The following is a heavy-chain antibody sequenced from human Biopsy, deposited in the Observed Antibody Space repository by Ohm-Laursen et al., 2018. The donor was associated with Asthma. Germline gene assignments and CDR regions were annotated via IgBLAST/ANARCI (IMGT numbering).Heavy chain of an antibody. J-gene: IGHJ6*02. CDR1: GHTFNSAG. Sequence: GASVTASCKTSGHTFNSAGITWVRQAPGQGLEWMGWISVYNGNTKVAQKLQDRVTMITDTSTSTAYMELRSLRSDDTAVYFCARAVDYSHYYGMDVWGQETTVTVS. V-gene: IGHV1-18*01. CDR3: ARAVDYSHYYGMDV. D-gene: IGHD3-10*01. CDR2: ISVYNGNT.